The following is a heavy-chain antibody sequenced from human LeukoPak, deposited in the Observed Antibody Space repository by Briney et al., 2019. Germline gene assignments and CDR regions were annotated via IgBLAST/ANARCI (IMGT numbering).Heavy chain of an antibody. V-gene: IGHV3-23*01. CDR1: GFTFSSYA. Sequence: GGSLRLSCAASGFTFSSYAMSWVRQAPGKGLEWVSAISGSGGSTYYADSVKGRFTISRDNSKNTLYLQMNSLRAEDTAVYYCAKSLYQSYYYYMGVWGKGTTVTVSS. CDR3: AKSLYQSYYYYMGV. J-gene: IGHJ6*03. CDR2: ISGSGGST. D-gene: IGHD3-16*01.